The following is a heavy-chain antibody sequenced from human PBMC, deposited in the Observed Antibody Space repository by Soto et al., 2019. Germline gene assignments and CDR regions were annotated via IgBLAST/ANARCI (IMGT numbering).Heavy chain of an antibody. V-gene: IGHV1-46*01. CDR2: INPSGGST. CDR1: GYTFSNYY. D-gene: IGHD1-26*01. Sequence: QVQLVQSGAEVKKPGASVTVSCKTSGYTFSNYYIYWVRQAPGQGLEWVAVINPSGGSTVYAQKFQGRVTVTGDTSTSTVYMELSSLMSEDTAVYFCARNPVGLNGDPWGQGTLVTVSS. CDR3: ARNPVGLNGDP. J-gene: IGHJ5*02.